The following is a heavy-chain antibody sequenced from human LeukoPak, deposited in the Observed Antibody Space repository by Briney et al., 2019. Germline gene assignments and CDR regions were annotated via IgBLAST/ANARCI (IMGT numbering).Heavy chain of an antibody. D-gene: IGHD3-10*01. CDR3: AKAKLLWFGGLLS. Sequence: AGGSLRLSCAASGFTFDDYAMHWVRQAPGKGLEWVSGISWNSGSIGYADSVKGRFTISRDNAKNSLYLQMNSLRAEDTALYYCAKAKLLWFGGLLSWGQGTLVTVSS. CDR2: ISWNSGSI. J-gene: IGHJ4*02. V-gene: IGHV3-9*01. CDR1: GFTFDDYA.